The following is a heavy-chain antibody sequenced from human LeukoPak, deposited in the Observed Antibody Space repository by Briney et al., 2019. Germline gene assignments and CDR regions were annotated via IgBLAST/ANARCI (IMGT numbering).Heavy chain of an antibody. CDR2: IYTSGST. CDR3: AGATYYDSSGYYRAGAFDI. CDR1: GGSISSYY. J-gene: IGHJ3*02. V-gene: IGHV4-4*07. Sequence: SETLSLTCTVSGGSISSYYWSWIRQPAGKGLEWIGRIYTSGSTNYNPSLKSRVTMSVDTSKNQFSLKLSSVTAADTAVYYCAGATYYDSSGYYRAGAFDIWGQGTMVTVSS. D-gene: IGHD3-22*01.